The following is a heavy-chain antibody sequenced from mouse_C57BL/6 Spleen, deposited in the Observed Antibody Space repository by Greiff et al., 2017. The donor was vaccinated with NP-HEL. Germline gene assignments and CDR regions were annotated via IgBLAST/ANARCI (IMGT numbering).Heavy chain of an antibody. CDR1: GYSITSGYY. J-gene: IGHJ1*03. CDR3: ARESVSDGDCDV. V-gene: IGHV3-6*01. Sequence: DVKLQESGPGLVKPSQSLSLTCSFTGYSITSGYYWTWIRQFPGNKLEWMGYISYDGRNNYNQHLTNRISITLDTSKKQFVLKLYSVTTEDTATDYCARESVSDGDCDVWGTGTTVTVSS. CDR2: ISYDGRN. D-gene: IGHD1-1*01.